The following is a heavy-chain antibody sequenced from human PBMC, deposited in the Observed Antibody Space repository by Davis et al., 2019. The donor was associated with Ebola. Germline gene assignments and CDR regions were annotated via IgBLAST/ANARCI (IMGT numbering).Heavy chain of an antibody. V-gene: IGHV1-69*11. CDR1: GGTFSSYA. CDR3: ARSGSWIAARSPFDY. D-gene: IGHD6-6*01. Sequence: SVKVSCKASGGTFSSYAISWVRQAPGQGLEWTGRIIPILGTANYAQKFQGRVTITADESTSTAYMELSSLRSEDTAVYYCARSGSWIAARSPFDYWGQGTLVTVSS. J-gene: IGHJ4*02. CDR2: IIPILGTA.